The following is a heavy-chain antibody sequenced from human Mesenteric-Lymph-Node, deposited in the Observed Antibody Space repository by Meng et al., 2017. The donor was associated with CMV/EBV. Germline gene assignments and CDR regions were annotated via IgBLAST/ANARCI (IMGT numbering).Heavy chain of an antibody. V-gene: IGHV1-18*04. CDR2: ISGLNGDT. Sequence: ASVKVSCKASGYTFTGYYMHWVRQAPGQGLEWLGWISGLNGDTKSLQKLQDRVTMTRDTSTSTFYMELRSLRSDDTAVYYCARDGGVGDTPGDWGQGTLVTVSS. CDR3: ARDGGVGDTPGD. CDR1: GYTFTGYY. D-gene: IGHD3-16*01. J-gene: IGHJ4*02.